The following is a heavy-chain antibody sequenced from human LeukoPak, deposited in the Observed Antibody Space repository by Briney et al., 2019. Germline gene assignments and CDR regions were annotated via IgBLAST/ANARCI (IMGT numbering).Heavy chain of an antibody. CDR3: ARSGTYDYVWGSYRPYAFDI. CDR1: GGSISSSSYY. V-gene: IGHV4-39*07. Sequence: SETLSLTCTVSGGSISSSSYYWGWIRQPPGKGLEWIGSIYYSGSTYYNPSLKSRVTISVDTSKNQFSLKLSSVTAADTAAYYCARSGTYDYVWGSYRPYAFDIWGQGTMVTVSS. CDR2: IYYSGST. J-gene: IGHJ3*02. D-gene: IGHD3-16*02.